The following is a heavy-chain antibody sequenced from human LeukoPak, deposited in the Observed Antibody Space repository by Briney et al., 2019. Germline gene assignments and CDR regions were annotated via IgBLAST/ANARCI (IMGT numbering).Heavy chain of an antibody. CDR3: ARASLYYYDSSGRWYFGY. V-gene: IGHV3-7*01. Sequence: PGGSLRLSCTASGFTFSSYWMSWVRQAPGKGLEWVATIRQDGSEKYYVDSVKGRFTIFRDNAKNSLYLQMDSLRAEDTAVYYCARASLYYYDSSGRWYFGYWGQGTLVTVSS. D-gene: IGHD3-22*01. CDR2: IRQDGSEK. J-gene: IGHJ4*02. CDR1: GFTFSSYW.